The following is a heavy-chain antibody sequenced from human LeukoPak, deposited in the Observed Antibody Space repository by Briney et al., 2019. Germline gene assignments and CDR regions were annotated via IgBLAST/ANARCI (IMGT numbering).Heavy chain of an antibody. V-gene: IGHV4-59*01. J-gene: IGHJ3*02. CDR2: TYYTEST. CDR1: GGSISRYY. Sequence: LETLSLTCAVSGGSISRYYSSCIRQPPGKALEWIVYTYYTESTTYNSSLKSRVTLSVDTSKNQFSLMLSSVTAADTAVYYCARETNYDAFDIWGQGTMVSVAS. CDR3: ARETNYDAFDI. D-gene: IGHD4/OR15-4a*01.